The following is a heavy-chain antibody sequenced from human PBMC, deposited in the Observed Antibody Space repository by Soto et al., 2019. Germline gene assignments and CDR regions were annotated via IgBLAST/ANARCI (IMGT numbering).Heavy chain of an antibody. D-gene: IGHD3-10*01. CDR3: ARGVRGSGSYYLGAFDI. V-gene: IGHV4-31*03. J-gene: IGHJ3*02. Sequence: QVQLQESGPGLVKPSQTLSLTCTVSGGSISSGGYYWSWIRQHPGKGLEWIGYIYYSGSTYYNPSLKSRVTISVDTSKNQFSLKLSSVTAADTAVYYCARGVRGSGSYYLGAFDIWGQGTMVTVSS. CDR2: IYYSGST. CDR1: GGSISSGGYY.